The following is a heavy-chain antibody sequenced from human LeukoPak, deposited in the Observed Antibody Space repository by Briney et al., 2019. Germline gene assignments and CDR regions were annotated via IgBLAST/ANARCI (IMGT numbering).Heavy chain of an antibody. Sequence: PSQTLSLTRTVSGVSISSGTYYWSWIRQPPGKGLEWIGYIYHSGSTYYNPSLKSRVTISVDRSKNQFSLKLSSVTAADTAVYYCERARDVDIWYWGQGTLVTVSS. CDR2: IYHSGST. CDR1: GVSISSGTYY. V-gene: IGHV4-30-2*01. D-gene: IGHD5-12*01. CDR3: ERARDVDIWY. J-gene: IGHJ4*02.